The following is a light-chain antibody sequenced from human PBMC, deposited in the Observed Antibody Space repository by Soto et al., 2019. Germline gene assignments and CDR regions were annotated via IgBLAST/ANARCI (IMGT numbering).Light chain of an antibody. CDR3: MEAVHLPSR. V-gene: IGKV2-28*01. CDR2: LGF. J-gene: IGKJ1*01. Sequence: MTQSPLSLPVTPGEPASISCRSSQSLLQSNGYNYVHWYLQKPGQSPQLLIYLGFNRASGVPDRFSGSGSGTDFTLRISIVQAEDGRVYCSMEAVHLPSRFGQGAKVDIK. CDR1: QSLLQSNGYNY.